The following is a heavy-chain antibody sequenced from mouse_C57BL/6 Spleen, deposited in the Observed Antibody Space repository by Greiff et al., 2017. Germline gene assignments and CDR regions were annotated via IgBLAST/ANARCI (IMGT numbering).Heavy chain of an antibody. Sequence: QVQLQQSGAELVRPGASVTLSCKASGYTFTDYEMHWVKQTPVHGLEWIGAIDPETGGTAYNQKFKGKAILTADKSSSTAYMELRSVTSEDSAVYYCTSHYDYDVPYFDYWGQGTTLTVSS. CDR2: IDPETGGT. J-gene: IGHJ2*01. CDR3: TSHYDYDVPYFDY. D-gene: IGHD2-4*01. CDR1: GYTFTDYE. V-gene: IGHV1-15*01.